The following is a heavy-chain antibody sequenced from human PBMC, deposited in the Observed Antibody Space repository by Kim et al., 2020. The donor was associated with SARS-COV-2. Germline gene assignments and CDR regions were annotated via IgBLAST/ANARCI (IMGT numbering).Heavy chain of an antibody. D-gene: IGHD6-6*01. Sequence: TYYPGSVKGRFTISRENAKNSLYLQMNSLRAGDTAVYYCARGEYSSFIDYWGQGTLVTVSS. CDR2: T. V-gene: IGHV3-13*01. J-gene: IGHJ4*02. CDR3: ARGEYSSFIDY.